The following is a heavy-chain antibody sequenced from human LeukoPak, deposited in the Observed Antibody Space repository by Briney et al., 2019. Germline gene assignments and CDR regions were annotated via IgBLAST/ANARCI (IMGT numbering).Heavy chain of an antibody. V-gene: IGHV4-38-2*02. CDR3: ASYSYGFDY. CDR1: GYSISTGYY. Sequence: SETLSLTCTVSGYSISTGYYWDWIRQPPGKGLEWIGTFYHGGSTYYNPSLKSRVTISVDTSKNQFSLNLTSVTAADTAVYYCASYSYGFDYWGQGTLVTVSS. CDR2: FYHGGST. D-gene: IGHD5-18*01. J-gene: IGHJ4*02.